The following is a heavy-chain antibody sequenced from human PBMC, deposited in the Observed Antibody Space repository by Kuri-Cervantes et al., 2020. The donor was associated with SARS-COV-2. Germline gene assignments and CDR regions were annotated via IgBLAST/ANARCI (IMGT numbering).Heavy chain of an antibody. CDR1: GFTFSSYA. V-gene: IGHV3-23*01. J-gene: IGHJ4*02. CDR3: ARIRGSGWYSDY. D-gene: IGHD6-19*01. CDR2: ISGSDGST. Sequence: GGSLRLSCAASGFTFSSYAMSWVRQAPGKGLEWVSAISGSDGSTYYADSVKGRFTISRDNSKNTLYLQMNSLRAEDTAVYYCARIRGSGWYSDYWGQGTLVTVSS.